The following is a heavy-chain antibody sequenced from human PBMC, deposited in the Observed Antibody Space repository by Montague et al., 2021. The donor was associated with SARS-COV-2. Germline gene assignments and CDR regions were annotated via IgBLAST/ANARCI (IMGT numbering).Heavy chain of an antibody. V-gene: IGHV4-59*13. Sequence: SETLSLTCTVSGGSISSYYWSWIRQPPGKGLEWIGYIYYSGSANYNPSLKSRVTISVDTSKNQFSLKLSSVTAADTAVYYCARVGVPYYDILTGYYIEGSDAFDIWGQGTMATVSS. D-gene: IGHD3-9*01. CDR3: ARVGVPYYDILTGYYIEGSDAFDI. CDR2: IYYSGSA. CDR1: GGSISSYY. J-gene: IGHJ3*02.